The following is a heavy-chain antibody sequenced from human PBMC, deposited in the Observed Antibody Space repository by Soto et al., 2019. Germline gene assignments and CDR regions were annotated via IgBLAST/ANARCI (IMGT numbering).Heavy chain of an antibody. CDR3: ARAHTKLRYFDL. CDR2: INAGNGNT. CDR1: GYTFTSYA. V-gene: IGHV1-3*01. D-gene: IGHD1-7*01. J-gene: IGHJ2*01. Sequence: GASVKVSCKASGYTFTSYAMHWVRQAPGQRLEWMGWINAGNGNTKYSQKFQGRVTITRDTSASTAYMELSSLRSEDTAVYYCARAHTKLRYFDLWGRGTLVTVSS.